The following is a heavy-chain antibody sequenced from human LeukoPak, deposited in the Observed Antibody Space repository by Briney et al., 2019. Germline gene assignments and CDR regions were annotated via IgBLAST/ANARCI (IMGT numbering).Heavy chain of an antibody. Sequence: GGSLRLSCAACGFNLRRSSMNEVRQAPGKGLDWVSSISRSTRSSTYIYYADSVKGRFTLSRDAAKNSLYLQMDSLRPEDTAVCYCARPNGDDYGGDFDYWGQGILVTVSS. V-gene: IGHV3-21*06. CDR3: ARPNGDDYGGDFDY. CDR1: GFNLRRSS. CDR2: ISRSTRSSTYI. D-gene: IGHD4-23*01. J-gene: IGHJ4*02.